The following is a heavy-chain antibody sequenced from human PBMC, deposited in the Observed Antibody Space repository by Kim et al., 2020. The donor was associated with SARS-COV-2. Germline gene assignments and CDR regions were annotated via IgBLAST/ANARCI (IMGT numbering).Heavy chain of an antibody. D-gene: IGHD2-8*01. CDR2: LDPEEGEA. CDR1: GYTLTELS. CDR3: ATSYCTTANCADSDY. V-gene: IGHV1-24*01. J-gene: IGHJ4*02. Sequence: ASVKVSCKVSGYTLTELSIHWVRQAPGKGLEWVGTLDPEEGEALYAQRFQGRVTMTEDTSTDTAYMELSSLRSDDTAVYYCATSYCTTANCADSDYWGQGTLVTVSS.